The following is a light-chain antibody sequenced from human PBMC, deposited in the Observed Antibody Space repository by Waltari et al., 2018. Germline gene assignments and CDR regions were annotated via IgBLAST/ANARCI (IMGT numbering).Light chain of an antibody. CDR1: QRISSY. J-gene: IGKJ4*01. V-gene: IGKV1-39*01. CDR3: QQSFTTPLT. CDR2: ASS. Sequence: DVQMTQSPSSLSASSADRVTIPCRAGQRISSYLNWYQQKPGMAPKLLIYASSTLQTVVPSRFSGSGSVTDFTLTISSLQPEDFATYYCQQSFTTPLTFGGGTKVEIK.